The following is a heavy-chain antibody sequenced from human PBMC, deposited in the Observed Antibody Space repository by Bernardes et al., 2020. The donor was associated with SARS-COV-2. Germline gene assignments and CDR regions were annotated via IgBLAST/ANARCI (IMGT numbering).Heavy chain of an antibody. D-gene: IGHD3-9*01. V-gene: IGHV1-18*01. CDR3: ARDVLRYFDWSPDAFDI. CDR1: GYTFITYG. Sequence: ASVKVSCKASGYTFITYGITWVRQAPGQGLEWMGWISGYNGNTTYAQKLQGRVTMTTDTSTNTAYMELRSLRSDDTAVYYCARDVLRYFDWSPDAFDIWGQGTMVTVSS. CDR2: ISGYNGNT. J-gene: IGHJ3*02.